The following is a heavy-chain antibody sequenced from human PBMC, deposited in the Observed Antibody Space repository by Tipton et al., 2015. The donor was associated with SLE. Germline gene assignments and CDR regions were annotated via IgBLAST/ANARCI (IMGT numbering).Heavy chain of an antibody. CDR3: TNDDGDTFEV. V-gene: IGHV4-38-2*02. D-gene: IGHD1-1*01. J-gene: IGHJ3*01. CDR1: GYSISSGYF. CDR2: IYQDGST. Sequence: TLSLTCSVSGYSISSGYFWGWVRQPPGKGLEWIGTIYQDGSTYYNPSLKSRVTISLDMSRNQFSLNLRSVTAADTAVYYCTNDDGDTFEVWGQGTMVTVSS.